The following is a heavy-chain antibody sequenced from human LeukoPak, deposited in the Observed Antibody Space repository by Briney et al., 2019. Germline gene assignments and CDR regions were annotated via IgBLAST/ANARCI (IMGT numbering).Heavy chain of an antibody. CDR2: IIPIFGTA. D-gene: IGHD3-22*01. J-gene: IGHJ4*02. Sequence: SVKVSCKASGGTFSSYAISWVRQAPGQGLEWMGRIIPIFGTANYAQKFQGRVTITTDESTSTAYMELSSLRSEDTAVYYCARDRYYDSSGYYYWGQGTLVTVYS. CDR1: GGTFSSYA. CDR3: ARDRYYDSSGYYY. V-gene: IGHV1-69*05.